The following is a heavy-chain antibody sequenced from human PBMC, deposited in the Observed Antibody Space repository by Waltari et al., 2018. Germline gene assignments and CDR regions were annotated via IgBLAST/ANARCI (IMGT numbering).Heavy chain of an antibody. V-gene: IGHV4-59*01. CDR3: AGSELQYATDFDY. Sequence: QVQLQESGPGLVKPSETLSLTCTVSGGSISSYYWSWIRQPPGKGLEWIGYIYYSGSTNYNPSRKSRVTISVDTSKNQFSLKLSSVTAADTAVYYCAGSELQYATDFDYWGQGTLVTVSS. J-gene: IGHJ4*02. CDR1: GGSISSYY. CDR2: IYYSGST. D-gene: IGHD2-8*01.